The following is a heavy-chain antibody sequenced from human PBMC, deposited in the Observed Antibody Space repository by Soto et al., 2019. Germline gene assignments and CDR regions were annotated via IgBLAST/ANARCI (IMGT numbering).Heavy chain of an antibody. J-gene: IGHJ3*02. CDR3: TRHYYFWSGPIDDAFDI. Sequence: PGGSLRLSCAASGFTFSGSAMHWVRQASGKGLEWVGRIRSKANSYATAYAASVKGRFTISRDDSKNTAYLQMNSLKTEDTAVYYCTRHYYFWSGPIDDAFDIWGQGTMVTVS. D-gene: IGHD3-3*01. V-gene: IGHV3-73*01. CDR1: GFTFSGSA. CDR2: IRSKANSYAT.